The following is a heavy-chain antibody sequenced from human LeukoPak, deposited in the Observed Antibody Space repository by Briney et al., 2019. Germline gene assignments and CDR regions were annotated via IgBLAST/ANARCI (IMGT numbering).Heavy chain of an antibody. Sequence: PSETLSLTCTVSSGSINSYYWGWVRQPAGRGLEWIGRIYTTGKTDYNPSLKSRLTMSVDTSKRQFSLNLRPVTAADTAIYSCARHGYTASHYFLDFWSQGTLVTVSS. CDR3: ARHGYTASHYFLDF. V-gene: IGHV4-4*07. CDR1: SGSINSYY. D-gene: IGHD3-16*01. J-gene: IGHJ4*02. CDR2: IYTTGKT.